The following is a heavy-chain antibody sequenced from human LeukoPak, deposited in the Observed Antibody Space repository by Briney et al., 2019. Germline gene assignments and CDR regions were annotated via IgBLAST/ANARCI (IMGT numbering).Heavy chain of an antibody. Sequence: GGSLRLSCAASGFTFSSYAMSWVRQAPGKGLEWVSAINGSGGRIYYADSVKGRFTVSRDNSKNTLYVQMKSLRAEDTAVYYCAKDFVVVPGNVNYFDYWGQGTLVTVSS. J-gene: IGHJ4*02. CDR2: INGSGGRI. V-gene: IGHV3-23*01. CDR3: AKDFVVVPGNVNYFDY. CDR1: GFTFSSYA. D-gene: IGHD2-21*02.